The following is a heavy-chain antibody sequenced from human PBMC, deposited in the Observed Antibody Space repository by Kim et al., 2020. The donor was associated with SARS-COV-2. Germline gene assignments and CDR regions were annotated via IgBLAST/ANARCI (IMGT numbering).Heavy chain of an antibody. D-gene: IGHD6-13*01. J-gene: IGHJ5*02. V-gene: IGHV4-59*01. Sequence: PSLKSRVTTSVDTSKNQFSLKLSSVTAADTAVYYCARDQYSSSWYSRSFDPWGQGTLVTVSS. CDR3: ARDQYSSSWYSRSFDP.